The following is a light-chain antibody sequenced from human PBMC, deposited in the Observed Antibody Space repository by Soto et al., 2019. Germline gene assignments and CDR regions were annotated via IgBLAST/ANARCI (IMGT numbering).Light chain of an antibody. J-gene: IGKJ4*01. CDR3: QQYYGPHALT. Sequence: DIVMTQSPDSRAVSLGERATINCKSSQSVLYSSNDKNYLAWYQQKPGQPPKLLIYWASTRESGVPDRFSGSGSGTDFTLTISSLQAEDVAVYYCQQYYGPHALTFGGGTKVEIK. V-gene: IGKV4-1*01. CDR1: QSVLYSSNDKNY. CDR2: WAS.